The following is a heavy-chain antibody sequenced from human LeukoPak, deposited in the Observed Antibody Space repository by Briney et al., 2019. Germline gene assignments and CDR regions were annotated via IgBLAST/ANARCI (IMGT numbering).Heavy chain of an antibody. CDR2: ISGSGGST. CDR1: GFTFSSYA. J-gene: IGHJ6*02. Sequence: GGSLRLSCAASGFTFSSYAISWVRQAPGKGLEWVSAISGSGGSTYYADSVKGRFTISRDNSKNTLYLQMNSLRAEDTAVYYCAKDRKVTVYYYYYGMDVWGQGTTVTVSS. CDR3: AKDRKVTVYYYYYGMDV. V-gene: IGHV3-23*01. D-gene: IGHD2-21*02.